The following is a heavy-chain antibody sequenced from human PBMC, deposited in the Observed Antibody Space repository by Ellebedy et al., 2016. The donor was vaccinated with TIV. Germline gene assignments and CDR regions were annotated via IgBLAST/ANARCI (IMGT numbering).Heavy chain of an antibody. D-gene: IGHD2-15*01. J-gene: IGHJ6*02. V-gene: IGHV3-21*01. CDR1: GFSFSSYW. Sequence: PGGSLRLSCAASGFSFSSYWMSRVRQAPGKGLEWVSSISSSSSYIYYADSVKGRFTISRDNAKNSLYLQMNSLRAEDTAVYYCARDIVVVVAATPGYYYGMDVWGQGTTVTVSS. CDR2: ISSSSSYI. CDR3: ARDIVVVVAATPGYYYGMDV.